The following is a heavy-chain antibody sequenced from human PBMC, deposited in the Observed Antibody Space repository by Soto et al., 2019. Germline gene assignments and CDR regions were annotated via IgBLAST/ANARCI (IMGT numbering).Heavy chain of an antibody. CDR2: IYYTGST. Sequence: PSETLSLTCTVSGGSVSSGTYQWSWIRQSPGKGLEWIGYIYYTGSTNYNPSLKSRVTISVDTSKNQFSLKLTSVTAADTALYFCARLQFYGCWSGSVPIDVWGQGTTVTVSS. V-gene: IGHV4-61*01. D-gene: IGHD3-3*01. CDR1: GGSVSSGTYQ. CDR3: ARLQFYGCWSGSVPIDV. J-gene: IGHJ6*02.